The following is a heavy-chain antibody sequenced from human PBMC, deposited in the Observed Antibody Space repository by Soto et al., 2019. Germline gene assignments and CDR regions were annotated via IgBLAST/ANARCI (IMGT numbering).Heavy chain of an antibody. CDR2: IYTSGST. D-gene: IGHD3-3*01. J-gene: IGHJ4*02. V-gene: IGHV4-4*07. CDR3: ARASYDFWSGYSIFDY. Sequence: SETLSLTCTVSGGSISSYYWSWIRQPAGKGLEWIGRIYTSGSTSYNPSLKSRVTMSVDTSKNQFSLKLSSVTAADTAVYYCARASYDFWSGYSIFDYWGQGTLVTVSS. CDR1: GGSISSYY.